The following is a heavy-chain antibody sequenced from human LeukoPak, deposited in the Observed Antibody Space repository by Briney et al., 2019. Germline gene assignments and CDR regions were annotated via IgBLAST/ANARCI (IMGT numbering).Heavy chain of an antibody. CDR3: GKPRAQYYYYYHYIDV. V-gene: IGHV1-69*01. CDR1: GGTFISYA. J-gene: IGHJ6*03. D-gene: IGHD1-26*01. CDR2: IIPIFGTA. Sequence: SVKVSCKASGGTFISYAISWVRQAPGQGLEWMGGIIPIFGTANYAQKFQGRVTITADESTSTAYMELSSLRSEDTAVYYCGKPRAQYYYYYHYIDVWGKGTTVTVSS.